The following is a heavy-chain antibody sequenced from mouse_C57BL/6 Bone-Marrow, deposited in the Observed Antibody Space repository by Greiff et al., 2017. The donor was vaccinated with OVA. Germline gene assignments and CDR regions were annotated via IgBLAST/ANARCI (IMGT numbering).Heavy chain of an antibody. J-gene: IGHJ2*01. D-gene: IGHD1-1*01. CDR2: IYPRSGNT. V-gene: IGHV1-81*01. CDR3: ARGGGTTVVPLYYFDY. Sequence: VQRVESGAELARPGASVKLSCKASGYTFTSYGISWVKQRTGQGLEWIGEIYPRSGNTYYNEKFKGKATLTADKSSSTAYMELRSLTSEDSAVYFCARGGGTTVVPLYYFDYWGQGTTLTVPS. CDR1: GYTFTSYG.